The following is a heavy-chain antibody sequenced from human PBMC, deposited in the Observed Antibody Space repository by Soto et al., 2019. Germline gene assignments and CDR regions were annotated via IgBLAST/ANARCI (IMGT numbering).Heavy chain of an antibody. CDR1: GGSISSSNW. J-gene: IGHJ5*02. V-gene: IGHV4-4*02. Sequence: SETLSLTCAVSGGSISSSNWWSWVRQPPGKGLEWIGEIYHSGSTNYNPSLMGRVIISVDKSKNHFSLKLSSVTAADTAMYYCARHITTISWFGPCGQGTLVTVSA. CDR3: ARHITTISWFGP. D-gene: IGHD3-22*01. CDR2: IYHSGST.